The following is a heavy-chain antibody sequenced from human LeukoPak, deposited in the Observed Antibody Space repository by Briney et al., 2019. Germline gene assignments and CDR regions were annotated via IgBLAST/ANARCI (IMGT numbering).Heavy chain of an antibody. Sequence: PGGSLRLSCAASGFTFSSYWMHWVRQAPGKGLGWVSRINSDGSSTSYADSVKGRFTISRDNAKNTLYLQMNSLRAEDTAVYYCARGLPDSSGYPDYWGQGTLVTVSS. D-gene: IGHD3-22*01. J-gene: IGHJ4*02. CDR3: ARGLPDSSGYPDY. CDR1: GFTFSSYW. CDR2: INSDGSST. V-gene: IGHV3-74*01.